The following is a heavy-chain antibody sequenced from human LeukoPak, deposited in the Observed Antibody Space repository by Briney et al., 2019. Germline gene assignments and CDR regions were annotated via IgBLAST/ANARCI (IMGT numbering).Heavy chain of an antibody. CDR3: ARSERDSSSWYGGYYFDY. V-gene: IGHV1-18*01. Sequence: GASVKVSCKASGYTFTSYGISWVRQAPGQGLEWMGWISAYNGNTNYAQKLQGRVTMTTDISTSTAYMELRSLRSDDTAVYYCARSERDSSSWYGGYYFDYWGQGTLVTVSS. J-gene: IGHJ4*02. CDR2: ISAYNGNT. CDR1: GYTFTSYG. D-gene: IGHD6-13*01.